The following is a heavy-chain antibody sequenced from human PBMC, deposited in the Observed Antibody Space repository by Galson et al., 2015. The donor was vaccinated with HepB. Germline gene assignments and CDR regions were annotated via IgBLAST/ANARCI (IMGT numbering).Heavy chain of an antibody. J-gene: IGHJ6*02. CDR3: ARDFQREFDYYYGMDV. V-gene: IGHV3-30*03. Sequence: SLRLSCAASGFTFSSYGMYWVRQAPGKGLEWVAVGSYDGSNKYYADSVKGRFTISRDNSKNTLYLEMNSLRAEDTAVYYCARDFQREFDYYYGMDVWGQGTTVTVSS. D-gene: IGHD3-10*01. CDR2: GSYDGSNK. CDR1: GFTFSSYG.